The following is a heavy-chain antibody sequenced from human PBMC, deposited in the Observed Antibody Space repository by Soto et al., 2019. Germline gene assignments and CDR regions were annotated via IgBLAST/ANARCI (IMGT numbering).Heavy chain of an antibody. CDR1: GVSISNTSYY. CDR2: IYFSGST. J-gene: IGHJ4*02. CDR3: ARHGSY. Sequence: QLQLQESGPGLVKPSETLSLTCSVSGVSISNTSYYWGWIRQPPGKGLEWVGTIYFSGSTFYNPSLKSRVTISIDMSTNQSSLRLSSVTAADTAVYYCARHGSYWGQGTLVTVSS. V-gene: IGHV4-39*01.